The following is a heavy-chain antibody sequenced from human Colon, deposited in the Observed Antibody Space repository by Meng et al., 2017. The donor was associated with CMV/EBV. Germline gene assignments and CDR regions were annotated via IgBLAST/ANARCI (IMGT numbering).Heavy chain of an antibody. J-gene: IGHJ4*02. CDR3: ARGYDYTNYVPIDS. CDR1: GYIFNHYG. Sequence: ASVKVSCKASGYIFNHYGLNWVRQAPGQGLEWLGWISGFNGKTYFAQNFQDRLTLTTDTSASTAHMELRGLKSDDTAIYYCARGYDYTNYVPIDSWGQGTLVTVSS. V-gene: IGHV1-18*01. D-gene: IGHD4-11*01. CDR2: ISGFNGKT.